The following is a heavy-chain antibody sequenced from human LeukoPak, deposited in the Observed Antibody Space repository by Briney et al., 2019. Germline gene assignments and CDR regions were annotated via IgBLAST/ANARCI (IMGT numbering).Heavy chain of an antibody. V-gene: IGHV4-4*07. CDR1: GGSFSGYY. J-gene: IGHJ6*02. CDR3: ARDYGVVVVPAVHYYYYGMDV. CDR2: IYTSGST. Sequence: SETLSLTCAVYGGSFSGYYWSWIRQPAGKGLEWIGRIYTSGSTNYNPSLKSRVTMSVDTSKNQFSLKLSSVTAADTAVYYCARDYGVVVVPAVHYYYYGMDVWGRGTTVTVSS. D-gene: IGHD2-2*01.